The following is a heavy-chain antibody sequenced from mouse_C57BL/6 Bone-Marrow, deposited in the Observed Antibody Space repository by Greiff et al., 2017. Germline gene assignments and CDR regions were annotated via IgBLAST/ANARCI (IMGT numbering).Heavy chain of an antibody. Sequence: EVKLMESGPGLVKPSQSLSLTCSVTGYSITSGYYWNWIRQFPGNKLEWMGYISYDGSNNYNPSLKNRISITRDTSKNQFFLKLNSVTTEDTATYYCMVTPGAYWGQGTLVTVSA. D-gene: IGHD2-2*01. J-gene: IGHJ3*01. CDR3: MVTPGAY. CDR2: ISYDGSN. V-gene: IGHV3-6*01. CDR1: GYSITSGYY.